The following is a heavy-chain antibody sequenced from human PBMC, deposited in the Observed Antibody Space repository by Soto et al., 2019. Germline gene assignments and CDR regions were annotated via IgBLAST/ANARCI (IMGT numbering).Heavy chain of an antibody. V-gene: IGHV3-74*01. J-gene: IGHJ5*02. CDR3: ARDQLTGDYFDA. CDR1: GFAFSSSY. D-gene: IGHD4-17*01. Sequence: EVKLVESGGGLVQPGGPLRLSCGASGFAFSSSYMHWVRQAPGKGLVWVSRINGDGSSTNYADSVKGRFTISRDNTKNTLYLQMNSLRAEDTAVYYCARDQLTGDYFDAWGQGTLVTVSS. CDR2: INGDGSST.